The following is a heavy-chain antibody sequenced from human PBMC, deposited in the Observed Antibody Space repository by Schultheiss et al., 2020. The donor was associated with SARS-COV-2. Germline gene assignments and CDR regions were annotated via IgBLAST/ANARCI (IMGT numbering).Heavy chain of an antibody. CDR2: ISSSGSTI. CDR1: GFTVSDYY. Sequence: GGSLRLSCAASGFTVSDYYMSWIRQAPGKGLEWVSYISSSGSTIYYADSVKGRFTISRDNAKNSLYLQMNSLRAEDTAVYYCAEMKSRRGYSSSYYYYYGMDVWGQGTTVTVSS. D-gene: IGHD6-6*01. V-gene: IGHV3-11*01. CDR3: AEMKSRRGYSSSYYYYYGMDV. J-gene: IGHJ6*02.